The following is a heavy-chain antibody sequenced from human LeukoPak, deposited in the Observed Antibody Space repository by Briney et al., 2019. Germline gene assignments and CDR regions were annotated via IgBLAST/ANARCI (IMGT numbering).Heavy chain of an antibody. J-gene: IGHJ2*01. CDR1: GGSISSSSYY. D-gene: IGHD3-22*01. V-gene: IGHV4-39*07. CDR3: ARVTYYYDSSGYFENWYFDL. CDR2: IYYSGST. Sequence: SETLSLTCTVSGGSISSSSYYWGWIRQPPGKGLEWIGSIYYSGSTYYNPSLKSRVTISVDTSKNQFSLKLSSVTAADTAVYYCARVTYYYDSSGYFENWYFDLWGRGTLVTVSS.